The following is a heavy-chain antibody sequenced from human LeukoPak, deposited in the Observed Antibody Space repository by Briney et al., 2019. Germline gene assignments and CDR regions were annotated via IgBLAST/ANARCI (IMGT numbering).Heavy chain of an antibody. D-gene: IGHD6-6*01. CDR2: IYTSGST. V-gene: IGHV4-4*09. J-gene: IGHJ4*02. Sequence: SETLSLTCTVSGGSFTSYYWSWIRQPPGKGLEWIGYIYTSGSTNYNPSLKSRVTISVDTSKNQFFLKLSSVTAADTAVYYCARLLSISYFDYWGQGTLVTVSS. CDR1: GGSFTSYY. CDR3: ARLLSISYFDY.